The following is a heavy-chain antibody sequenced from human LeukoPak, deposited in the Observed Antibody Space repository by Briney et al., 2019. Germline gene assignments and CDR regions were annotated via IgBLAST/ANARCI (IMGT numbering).Heavy chain of an antibody. CDR2: IKQDGSEK. J-gene: IGHJ4*02. V-gene: IGHV3-7*01. D-gene: IGHD1/OR15-1a*01. CDR3: ARETMEQFDY. CDR1: GLTFSSYW. Sequence: TGGSLRLSCAASGLTFSSYWMSWVRQAPGKGLEWVANIKQDGSEKYYVDSVKGRFTISRDNAKNSLYLQMNSLRAEDTAVYYCARETMEQFDYWGQGTLVTVSS.